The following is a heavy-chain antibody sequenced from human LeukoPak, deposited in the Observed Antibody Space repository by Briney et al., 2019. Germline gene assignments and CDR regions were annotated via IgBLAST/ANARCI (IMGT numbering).Heavy chain of an antibody. V-gene: IGHV3-7*05. CDR1: GFTFSSHW. J-gene: IGHJ4*02. CDR2: VKQDGSEH. CDR3: ARERRNYINYFDY. D-gene: IGHD5-24*01. Sequence: PGGSLRLSCAASGFTFSSHWMSWVRQAPGKGLEWVATVKQDGSEHYYVDSVKGRFTISRDNAKKSLYLQTSSLRAEDTAVYYCARERRNYINYFDYWGQGTLVTVSS.